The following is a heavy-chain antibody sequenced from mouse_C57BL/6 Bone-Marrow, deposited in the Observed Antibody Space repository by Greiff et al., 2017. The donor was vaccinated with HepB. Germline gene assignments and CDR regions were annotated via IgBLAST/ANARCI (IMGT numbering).Heavy chain of an antibody. Sequence: EVQLQQSVAELVRPGASVKLSCTASGFNIKNTYMHWVKQRPEQGLEWIGRIDPANGNTKYAPKFQGKATLTADTSSNTAYMQLSSLTSEDTAVYYCSSNDYDVAWFAYWGQGTLVTVSA. CDR1: GFNIKNTY. CDR2: IDPANGNT. J-gene: IGHJ3*01. V-gene: IGHV14-3*01. D-gene: IGHD2-4*01. CDR3: SSNDYDVAWFAY.